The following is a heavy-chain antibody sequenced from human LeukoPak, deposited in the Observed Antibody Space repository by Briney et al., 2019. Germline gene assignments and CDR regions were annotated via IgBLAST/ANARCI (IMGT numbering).Heavy chain of an antibody. CDR3: ARVAEIAVATNWYFDL. V-gene: IGHV3-20*04. CDR2: INWNGGST. Sequence: GGSLRLSCAASGFTFDDYGMSWVRQAPGKGLECVSGINWNGGSTGYADSVKGRFTISRDNAKNSLYLQMNSLRAEDTALYYCARVAEIAVATNWYFDLWGRGTLVTVSS. D-gene: IGHD6-19*01. J-gene: IGHJ2*01. CDR1: GFTFDDYG.